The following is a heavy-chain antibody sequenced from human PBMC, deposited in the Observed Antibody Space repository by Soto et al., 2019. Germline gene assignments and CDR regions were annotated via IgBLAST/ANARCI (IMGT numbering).Heavy chain of an antibody. CDR2: VSGRGGST. CDR3: AKDSTVTTPLSFYSYGFDV. V-gene: IGHV3-23*01. Sequence: VQLLESGGGLVQPGGSLRLACKASGFTFNHYAMSWVRQAPGKGLEWVSTVSGRGGSTKYADSVKGRFIISRDNSNSTLYLQMDSLRGEATAVDYCAKDSTVTTPLSFYSYGFDVWGQGTTVTVSS. J-gene: IGHJ6*02. D-gene: IGHD4-17*01. CDR1: GFTFNHYA.